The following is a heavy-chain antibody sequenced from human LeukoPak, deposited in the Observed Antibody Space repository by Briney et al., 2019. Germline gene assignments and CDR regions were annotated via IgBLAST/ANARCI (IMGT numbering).Heavy chain of an antibody. Sequence: PSETLSLTCTVSGGSMRSYYWNWIRQPPGKGLEWIGYFYYSGSTNYNPSLKSRVTISVDTSKKQFSLKLSSGTAADTAVYYCARGVEMATIGNYYYYMDVWGKGTMVTVSS. CDR3: ARGVEMATIGNYYYYMDV. D-gene: IGHD5-24*01. J-gene: IGHJ6*03. V-gene: IGHV4-59*08. CDR1: GGSMRSYY. CDR2: FYYSGST.